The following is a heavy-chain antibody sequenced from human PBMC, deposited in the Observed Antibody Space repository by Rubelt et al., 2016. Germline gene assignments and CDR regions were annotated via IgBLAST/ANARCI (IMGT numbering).Heavy chain of an antibody. CDR2: IYYSGST. V-gene: IGHV4-39*01. CDR1: GGSISSSSYY. D-gene: IGHD3-10*01. Sequence: QLQLQESGPGLVKPSETLSLTCTVSGGSISSSSYYWGWIRQPPGKGLEWIGSIYYSGSTYYNPSPKSRCHTSLETAKNQFFLKLSSVTAADTAVDYCASFGEFGYYYYGMDVWGQGTTVTVSS. J-gene: IGHJ6*02. CDR3: ASFGEFGYYYYGMDV.